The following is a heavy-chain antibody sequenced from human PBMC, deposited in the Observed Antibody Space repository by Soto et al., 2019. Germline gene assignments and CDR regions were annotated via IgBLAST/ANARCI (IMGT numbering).Heavy chain of an antibody. CDR3: AREDGSIAARPVLYGMDV. V-gene: IGHV1-46*01. Sequence: ASVKVSCKASGYTFTSYYMHWVRQAPGQGLEWMGIINPSGGSTSYAQKFQGRVTMTRDTSTSTVYMELSRLRSDDTAVYYCAREDGSIAARPVLYGMDVWGQGTTVTVSS. D-gene: IGHD6-6*01. CDR2: INPSGGST. J-gene: IGHJ6*02. CDR1: GYTFTSYY.